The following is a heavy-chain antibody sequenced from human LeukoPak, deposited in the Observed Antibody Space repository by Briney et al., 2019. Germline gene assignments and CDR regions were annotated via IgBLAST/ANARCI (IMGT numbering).Heavy chain of an antibody. V-gene: IGHV4-59*01. CDR2: IYYSGST. CDR3: ARETTVVTAEQSPDAFDI. J-gene: IGHJ3*02. Sequence: SETLSFTCTVSGGSISSYYWSWIRQPPGKGLEWIGYIYYSGSTNYNPSLKSRVTISVDTSKNQFSLKLSSVTAADTAVYYCARETTVVTAEQSPDAFDIWGQGTMVTVSS. D-gene: IGHD4-23*01. CDR1: GGSISSYY.